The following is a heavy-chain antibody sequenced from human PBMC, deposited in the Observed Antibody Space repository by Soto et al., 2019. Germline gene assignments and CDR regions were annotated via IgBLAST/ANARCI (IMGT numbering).Heavy chain of an antibody. CDR1: GFTFDDYA. Sequence: GGSLRLSCAASGFTFDDYAMHWVRQAPGKGLEWVSGISWNSGSIGYADSVKGRFTISRDNAKNSLYLQMNSLRAEDTALYYCAKDQGYGGYGEYAFDIWGQGTMVTVSS. D-gene: IGHD5-12*01. V-gene: IGHV3-9*01. CDR3: AKDQGYGGYGEYAFDI. J-gene: IGHJ3*02. CDR2: ISWNSGSI.